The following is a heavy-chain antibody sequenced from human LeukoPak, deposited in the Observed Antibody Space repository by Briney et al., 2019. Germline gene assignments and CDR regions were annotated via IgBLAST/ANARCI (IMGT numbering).Heavy chain of an antibody. CDR1: GGSISSNNW. CDR3: ARDLSVVGAPG. J-gene: IGHJ1*01. Sequence: SETLSLTCAVSGGSISSNNWWSWVRQPPGKGLEWIGDIYHSGRTSYNPSLKSRVTISVDKSKNQFSLNLSSVTAADTAVYYCARDLSVVGAPGWGQGTLVTVPS. D-gene: IGHD2-15*01. CDR2: IYHSGRT. V-gene: IGHV4-4*02.